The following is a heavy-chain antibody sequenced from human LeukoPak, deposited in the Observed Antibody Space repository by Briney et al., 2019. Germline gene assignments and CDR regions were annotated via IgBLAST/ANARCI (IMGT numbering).Heavy chain of an antibody. J-gene: IGHJ5*02. CDR1: GYTFTGYG. CDR2: ISAYNGNT. CDR3: ARHYGTGSYGNWFDP. D-gene: IGHD3-10*01. Sequence: ASVKVSCKASGYTFTGYGISWVRQAPGQGLEWMGWISAYNGNTNYAQKLQGRVTMTTDTSTSTAYMELRSLRSDDTAVYYCARHYGTGSYGNWFDPWGQGTLVTVSS. V-gene: IGHV1-18*01.